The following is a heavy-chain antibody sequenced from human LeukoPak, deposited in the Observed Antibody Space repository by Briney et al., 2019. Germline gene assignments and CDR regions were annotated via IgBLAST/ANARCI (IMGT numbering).Heavy chain of an antibody. V-gene: IGHV3-7*01. CDR2: IKQDGSEK. J-gene: IGHJ3*02. CDR3: ARAGSNTWYGTAFDI. CDR1: GFTFSDYW. D-gene: IGHD6-13*01. Sequence: GGSLRLSCAASGFTFSDYWMTWVRQAPGKGLEWVANIKQDGSEKYYADSVKGRFTISRDNAKNSLYLQMNSLRAEDTAVYYCARAGSNTWYGTAFDIWGQGTMVTVSS.